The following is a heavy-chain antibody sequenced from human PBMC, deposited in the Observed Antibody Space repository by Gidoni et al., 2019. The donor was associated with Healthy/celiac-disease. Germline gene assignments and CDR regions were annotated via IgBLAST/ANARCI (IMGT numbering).Heavy chain of an antibody. CDR3: ARERSYSITMVRGVSTIRFFDY. Sequence: QVQLQQWGAGLLKPSETLSLTCAVYGGSFSGYYWSWIRQPPGKGLEWIGEINHSGSTNYNPSLKSRVTISVDTSKNQFSLKLSSVTAADTAVYYCARERSYSITMVRGVSTIRFFDYWGQGTLVTVSS. D-gene: IGHD3-10*01. CDR2: INHSGST. CDR1: GGSFSGYY. V-gene: IGHV4-34*01. J-gene: IGHJ4*02.